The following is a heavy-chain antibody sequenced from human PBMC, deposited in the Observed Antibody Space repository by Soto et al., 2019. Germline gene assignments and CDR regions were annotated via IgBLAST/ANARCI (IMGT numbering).Heavy chain of an antibody. CDR2: IYYGGST. V-gene: IGHV4-31*03. CDR3: AREPGV. Sequence: QVQLQESGPGLVKPSQTLSLTCTVSGCSISSGGYYWSWIRQHPGTGLEWIGYIYYGGSTYCNPCLKSRVTISVDTSKNQCSMKLSSVTAACAAVYYCAREPGVWGQGTLVTVSS. CDR1: GCSISSGGYY. D-gene: IGHD3-10*01. J-gene: IGHJ4*02.